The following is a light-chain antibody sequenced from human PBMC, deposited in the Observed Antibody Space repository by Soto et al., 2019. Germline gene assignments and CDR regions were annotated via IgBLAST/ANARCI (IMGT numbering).Light chain of an antibody. Sequence: DIQMTQSPSSVSASVGDRVTITCRASQGISSRLAWYQQKPGKAPKLLIYAASSLRSGVQSRFSGSGSGTDFTLTISSLQAEDLATYYCQQANNFPRTFGQGTKVEIK. CDR2: AAS. CDR3: QQANNFPRT. V-gene: IGKV1-12*01. CDR1: QGISSR. J-gene: IGKJ1*01.